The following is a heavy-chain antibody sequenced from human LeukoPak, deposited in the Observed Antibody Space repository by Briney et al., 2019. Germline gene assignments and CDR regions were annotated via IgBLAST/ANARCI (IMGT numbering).Heavy chain of an antibody. CDR3: AIQTLEGMDV. J-gene: IGHJ6*02. CDR2: ISSSGSTI. D-gene: IGHD1-1*01. Sequence: GGSLRLSCAASGFTFSSYEMNWVRQAPGKGLEWVSYISSSGSTIYYADSVKGRFTISRDNAKNSLYLQMNSLRAEDTAVYYCAIQTLEGMDVWGQGTTVTVSS. V-gene: IGHV3-48*03. CDR1: GFTFSSYE.